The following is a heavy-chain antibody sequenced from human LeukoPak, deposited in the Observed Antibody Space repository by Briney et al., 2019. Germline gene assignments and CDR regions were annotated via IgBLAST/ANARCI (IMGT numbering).Heavy chain of an antibody. V-gene: IGHV3-30*18. CDR1: GFTLSNSG. Sequence: GGSLRLSCAASGFTLSNSGMHWIRQAPGKGLEWVALISYDGSYQYSADSVRGRFTISRDNSRNSLYLQMNSLRAEDTAFYYCTKGGFKYFDWSYFDYWGQGTLVTVSS. J-gene: IGHJ4*02. CDR3: TKGGFKYFDWSYFDY. CDR2: ISYDGSYQ. D-gene: IGHD3-9*01.